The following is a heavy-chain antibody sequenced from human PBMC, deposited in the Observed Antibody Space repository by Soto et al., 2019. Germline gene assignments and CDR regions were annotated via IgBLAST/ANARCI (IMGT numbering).Heavy chain of an antibody. D-gene: IGHD2-2*01. CDR3: ARDQGYCSSTSCYVGGYYYYYYGTDV. CDR1: GGSISSYY. J-gene: IGHJ6*02. CDR2: IYYSGST. V-gene: IGHV4-59*01. Sequence: SETLSLTCTVSGGSISSYYWSWIRQPPGKGLEWIGYIYYSGSTNYNPSLKSRVTISVDTSKNQFSLKLSSVTAADTAVYYCARDQGYCSSTSCYVGGYYYYYYGTDVWGQGTTVTVSS.